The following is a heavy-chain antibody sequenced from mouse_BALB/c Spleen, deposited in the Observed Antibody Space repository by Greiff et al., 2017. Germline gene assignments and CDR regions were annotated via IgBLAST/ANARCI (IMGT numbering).Heavy chain of an antibody. Sequence: EVQLQQSGTVLARPGASVKMSCKASGYSFTSYWMHWVKQRPGQGLEWIGAIYPGNSDTSYNQKFKGKAKLTAVTSASTAYMELSSLTNEDSAVYYCTEAYGSSYDLDYWGQGTTLTVSA. CDR2: IYPGNSDT. V-gene: IGHV1-5*01. D-gene: IGHD1-1*01. CDR3: TEAYGSSYDLDY. J-gene: IGHJ2*01. CDR1: GYSFTSYW.